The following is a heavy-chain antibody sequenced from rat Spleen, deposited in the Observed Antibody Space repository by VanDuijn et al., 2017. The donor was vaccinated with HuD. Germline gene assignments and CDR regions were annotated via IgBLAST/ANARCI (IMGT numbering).Heavy chain of an antibody. V-gene: IGHV5-29*01. Sequence: EVQLVESGGGLVQPGRSLKLSCVASGFTFNNYDMAWVRQAPTKGLEWVATMSYDGSSTYYRDSVKGRFTISRDNAKNTLYLQMDSLRSEDTATYYCTRGEEAIGGYWGQGVMVTVSS. J-gene: IGHJ2*01. CDR2: MSYDGSST. CDR3: TRGEEAIGGY. CDR1: GFTFNNYD. D-gene: IGHD1-11*01.